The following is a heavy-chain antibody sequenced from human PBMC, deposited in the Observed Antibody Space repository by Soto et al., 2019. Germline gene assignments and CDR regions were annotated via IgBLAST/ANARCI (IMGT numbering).Heavy chain of an antibody. D-gene: IGHD1-26*01. CDR2: ISYSGHT. J-gene: IGHJ5*02. V-gene: IGHV4-39*01. CDR1: GGSISSSGYY. CDR3: ARHRVGLANWFDL. Sequence: TSETLSLTCTVSGGSISSSGYYWGSIRQPPGKGLEWIGSISYSGHTYYNPSLQSRATISVDTSTNHFSLKLTSVTAADTAVYYCARHRVGLANWFDLWGQGTLVTVSS.